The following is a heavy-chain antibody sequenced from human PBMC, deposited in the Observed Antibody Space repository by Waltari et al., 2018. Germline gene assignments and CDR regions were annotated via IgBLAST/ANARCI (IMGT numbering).Heavy chain of an antibody. V-gene: IGHV3-23*01. J-gene: IGHJ4*02. CDR3: AKRGPRELLRLSWIPYFDF. CDR1: GLSFPGFA. Sequence: EVQLLESGGALVQPGGSLRLSCAASGLSFPGFAMYWVRRAPGKGLEWVSGISGSGFTTYYADSVKGRFTISRDNSQNTLFLQMNSLGAEDTALYYCAKRGPRELLRLSWIPYFDFWGLGTLVTVSS. CDR2: ISGSGFTT. D-gene: IGHD1-26*01.